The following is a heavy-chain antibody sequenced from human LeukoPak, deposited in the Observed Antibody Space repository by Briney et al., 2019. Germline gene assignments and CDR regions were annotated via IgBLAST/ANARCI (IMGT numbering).Heavy chain of an antibody. CDR3: IRRDDSSGFD. D-gene: IGHD3-22*01. J-gene: IGHJ4*02. CDR2: IRNKVNNYAT. Sequence: GGSLRLSCAASGFTFSTSTVHWVRQASGKGLEWVGHIRNKVNNYATAYAASVKGRFTISRDDLKNTAYLQMNSLKTEDTAVYYCIRRDDSSGFDWGQGTLVTVPS. CDR1: GFTFSTST. V-gene: IGHV3-73*01.